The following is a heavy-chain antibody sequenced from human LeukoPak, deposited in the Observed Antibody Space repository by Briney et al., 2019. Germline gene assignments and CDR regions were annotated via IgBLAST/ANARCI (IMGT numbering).Heavy chain of an antibody. D-gene: IGHD5-24*01. CDR2: IWYDGGNK. CDR1: GFTFSSYG. V-gene: IGHV3-33*06. CDR3: AKDMGDGDNYDY. Sequence: GGSLRLSCAASGFTFSSYGMHWVRQAPGKGLEWVAVIWYDGGNKYYADSVKGRFTISRDNSKNTLYLQMNSLRAEDTAVYYCAKDMGDGDNYDYWGQGTLVTVSS. J-gene: IGHJ4*02.